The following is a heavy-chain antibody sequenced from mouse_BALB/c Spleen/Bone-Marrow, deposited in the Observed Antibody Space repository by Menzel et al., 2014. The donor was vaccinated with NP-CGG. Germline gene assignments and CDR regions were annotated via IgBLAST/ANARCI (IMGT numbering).Heavy chain of an antibody. V-gene: IGHV1-4*02. J-gene: IGHJ2*01. CDR2: INPTRGYT. D-gene: IGHD1-1*01. CDR3: AREATYYAHFDY. CDR1: GYTFTSNT. Sequence: QVQLQQPAGELARPGASVKMSCKASGYTFTSNTIQWVKQRPGQGLEWIGYINPTRGYTDYNQKFKDKTTLTADKSSSTAYMQLSSLTSEDSAVYYCAREATYYAHFDYWGQGTILTVSS.